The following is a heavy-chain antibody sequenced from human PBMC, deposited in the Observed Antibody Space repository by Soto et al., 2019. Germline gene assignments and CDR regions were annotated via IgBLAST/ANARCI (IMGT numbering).Heavy chain of an antibody. CDR2: IIPILGIA. CDR3: ARAMVRGVNWFAP. CDR1: GGTFSSYT. V-gene: IGHV1-69*02. D-gene: IGHD3-10*01. Sequence: QVHLVQSGAEVKKPGSSVKVSCKASGGTFSSYTISWVRQAPGQGLEWMGRIIPILGIANYAQKFQGRVTITTHKSTSTAYMELSSLRSEDTAVYYCARAMVRGVNWFAPWGQGTLVTVPS. J-gene: IGHJ5*02.